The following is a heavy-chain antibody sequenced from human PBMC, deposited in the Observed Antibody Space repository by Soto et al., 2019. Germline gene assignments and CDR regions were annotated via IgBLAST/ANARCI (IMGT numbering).Heavy chain of an antibody. Sequence: QVQLQESGPGLVKPSQTLSLTCTVSGGSISSGGYYWSWIRQHPGKGLEWIGYIYYSGSTYYNPSLKSRVTISVDTSKNQFSLKLSSVTAADTAVYYCARATPLYGDYKLGWFAPWGQGTLVTVT. V-gene: IGHV4-31*03. CDR2: IYYSGST. CDR1: GGSISSGGYY. J-gene: IGHJ5*02. CDR3: ARATPLYGDYKLGWFAP. D-gene: IGHD4-17*01.